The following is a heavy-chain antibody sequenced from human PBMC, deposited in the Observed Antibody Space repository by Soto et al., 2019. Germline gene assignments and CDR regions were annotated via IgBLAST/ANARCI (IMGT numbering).Heavy chain of an antibody. J-gene: IGHJ6*02. CDR3: ARVGAGDFWSGYYMDRDYYYGMYV. Sequence: ASVKVSCKASGYTVTSYYMHWVRQAPGQGLEWMGIINPSGGSTSYAQKFQGRVTMTRDTSTSTVYMELSSLRSEDTAVYYCARVGAGDFWSGYYMDRDYYYGMYVWGQGTTVTVSS. CDR2: INPSGGST. D-gene: IGHD3-3*01. CDR1: GYTVTSYY. V-gene: IGHV1-46*01.